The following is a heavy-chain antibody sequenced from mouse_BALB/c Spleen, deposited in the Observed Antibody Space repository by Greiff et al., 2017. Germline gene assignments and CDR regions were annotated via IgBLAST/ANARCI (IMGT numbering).Heavy chain of an antibody. CDR1: GFTFSSYA. D-gene: IGHD1-1*01. J-gene: IGHJ4*01. Sequence: EVKLVESGGGLVKPGGSLKLSCAASGFTFSSYAMSWVRQTPEKRLEWVASISSGGSTYYPDSVKGRFTISRDNARNILYLQMSSLRSEDTAMYYCARGGGLLRGGVDYWGQGTSVTVSS. CDR3: ARGGGLLRGGVDY. CDR2: ISSGGST. V-gene: IGHV5-6-5*01.